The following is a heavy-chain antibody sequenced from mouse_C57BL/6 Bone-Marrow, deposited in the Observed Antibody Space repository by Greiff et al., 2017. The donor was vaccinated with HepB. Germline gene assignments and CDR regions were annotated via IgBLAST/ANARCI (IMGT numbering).Heavy chain of an antibody. CDR3: ATYYGSPWYFDV. J-gene: IGHJ1*03. Sequence: QVQLQQPGAELVKPGASVKLSCKASGYTFTSYWMQWVKQRPGQGLEWIGEIDPSDSYTNYNQKFKGKATLTVDTSSSTAYMQLSSLTSEDSAVYYCATYYGSPWYFDVWAQGPRSPSPQ. V-gene: IGHV1-50*01. D-gene: IGHD1-1*01. CDR1: GYTFTSYW. CDR2: IDPSDSYT.